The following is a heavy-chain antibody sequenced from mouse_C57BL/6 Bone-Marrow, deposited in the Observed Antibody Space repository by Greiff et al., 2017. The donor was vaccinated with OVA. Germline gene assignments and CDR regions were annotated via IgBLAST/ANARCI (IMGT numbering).Heavy chain of an antibody. Sequence: QVQLQQSGPELVKPGASVKISCKASGYSFTSYYIHWVKQRPGQGLEWIGWIYPGSGNTKYNEKFKGKATLTADTSSSTAYMQLSSLTSEDSAVYYCARRYYYGSSYLDYWGQGTTLTVSS. V-gene: IGHV1-66*01. J-gene: IGHJ2*01. D-gene: IGHD1-1*01. CDR2: IYPGSGNT. CDR1: GYSFTSYY. CDR3: ARRYYYGSSYLDY.